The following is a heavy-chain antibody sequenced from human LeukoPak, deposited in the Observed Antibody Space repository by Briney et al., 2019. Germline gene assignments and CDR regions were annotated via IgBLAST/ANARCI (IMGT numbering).Heavy chain of an antibody. CDR2: ISSSSSTI. Sequence: GGSLRLSCAASGFTFSSYSMNWVRQAPGKGLEWVSYISSSSSTIYYADSVEGRFTISRDNAKNSLYLQMNSLRAEDTAVYYCARALEDYYYYYMDVWGKGTTVTVSS. V-gene: IGHV3-48*01. D-gene: IGHD5-24*01. J-gene: IGHJ6*03. CDR1: GFTFSSYS. CDR3: ARALEDYYYYYMDV.